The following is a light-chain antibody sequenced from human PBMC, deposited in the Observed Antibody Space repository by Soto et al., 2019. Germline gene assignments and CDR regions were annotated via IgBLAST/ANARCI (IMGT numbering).Light chain of an antibody. CDR3: QQYNSYSWT. CDR2: KAS. CDR1: QSISSW. J-gene: IGKJ1*01. Sequence: DIQMTQSPSTLSASVGDRVTITCLASQSISSWLAWYQQKPGKAPKLLIYKASSLESGVPSRFSGSGSGTEFTLTISSLQPDDFATYCCQQYNSYSWTFGQGTKVEIK. V-gene: IGKV1-5*03.